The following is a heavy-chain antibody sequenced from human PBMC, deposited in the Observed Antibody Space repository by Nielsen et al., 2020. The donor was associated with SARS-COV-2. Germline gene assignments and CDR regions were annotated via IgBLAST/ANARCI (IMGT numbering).Heavy chain of an antibody. D-gene: IGHD3-3*01. V-gene: IGHV1-46*01. Sequence: ASVKVSCKASGYTFTSYYIHWVRQAPGQGLEWMGIINPSGGSTDYAQNFQGRVTMTRDTSTSTVYMELSSPRSEDTAVYYCARGGRVLRFLEWLPRDFDYWGQGTLVTVSS. CDR1: GYTFTSYY. J-gene: IGHJ4*02. CDR3: ARGGRVLRFLEWLPRDFDY. CDR2: INPSGGST.